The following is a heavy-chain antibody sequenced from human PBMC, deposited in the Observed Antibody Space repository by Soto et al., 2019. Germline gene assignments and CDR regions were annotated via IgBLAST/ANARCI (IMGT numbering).Heavy chain of an antibody. D-gene: IGHD6-19*01. J-gene: IGHJ4*02. CDR1: GGTFSSYA. V-gene: IGHV1-69*06. CDR3: ARAGASGYSSGWYFDY. Sequence: QVQLVQSGAEVKKPGSSVKVSCKASGGTFSSYAISWVRQAPGQGLEWMGGIIPIFGTANYAQKFQGRVTITANKSTSTAYMELSSLRSEDTAVYYCARAGASGYSSGWYFDYWGQGTLVTVSS. CDR2: IIPIFGTA.